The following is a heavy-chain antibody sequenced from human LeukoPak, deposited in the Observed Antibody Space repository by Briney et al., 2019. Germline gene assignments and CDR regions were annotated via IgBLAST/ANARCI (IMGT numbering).Heavy chain of an antibody. V-gene: IGHV4-39*07. CDR2: ISYTGST. CDR1: GGSISSGGSF. J-gene: IGHJ4*02. D-gene: IGHD6-19*01. CDR3: ARGRLARSPYFDY. Sequence: SETLSLTCNVSGGSISSGGSFWGWIRQPPGKGLEWIGSISYTGSTFYNPSLMSRVSISVDTSKNQFSLNLSSVTAADTAVYYCARGRLARSPYFDYWGQGTLVTVSS.